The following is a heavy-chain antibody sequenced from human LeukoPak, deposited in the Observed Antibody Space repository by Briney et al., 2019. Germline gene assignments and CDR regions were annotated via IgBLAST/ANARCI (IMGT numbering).Heavy chain of an antibody. CDR1: GYTFTSYG. D-gene: IGHD6-13*01. CDR3: AREALGSRWDYCGMDV. CDR2: ISAYNGNT. Sequence: ASVKVSCTASGYTFTSYGISWVRQAPGQGLEWMGWISAYNGNTNYAQKLQGRVTMTTDTSTSTAYMELRSLRSDDTAVYYCAREALGSRWDYCGMDVWGQGTTVTVSS. J-gene: IGHJ6*02. V-gene: IGHV1-18*01.